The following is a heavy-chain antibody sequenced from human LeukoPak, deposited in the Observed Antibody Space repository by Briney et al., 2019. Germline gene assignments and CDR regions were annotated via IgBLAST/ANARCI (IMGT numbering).Heavy chain of an antibody. CDR2: ISYDGSNK. CDR3: ARDRRAGYSSGWYYYYYGMDV. V-gene: IGHV3-30-3*01. CDR1: GFTFSDYE. Sequence: GGSLRLSCAASGFTFSDYEMNWVRQAPGKGLEWVAVISYDGSNKYYADSVKGRFTISRGNSKNTLYLQMNSLRAEDTAVYYCARDRRAGYSSGWYYYYYGMDVWGQGTTVTVSS. D-gene: IGHD6-19*01. J-gene: IGHJ6*02.